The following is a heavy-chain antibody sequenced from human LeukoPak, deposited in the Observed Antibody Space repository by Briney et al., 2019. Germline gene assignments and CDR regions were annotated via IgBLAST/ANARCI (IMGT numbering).Heavy chain of an antibody. CDR3: ARETSQKGAHYMDV. CDR2: IYTSGST. Sequence: SETLSLTCTVSGGSISSYYWSWIRQPAGKGLEWIGRIYTSGSTNYNPSLKSRVTMSVDTSKNQFSLKLSSVTAADTAVYYCARETSQKGAHYMDVWGKGTTVTIPS. D-gene: IGHD3-16*01. V-gene: IGHV4-4*07. J-gene: IGHJ6*03. CDR1: GGSISSYY.